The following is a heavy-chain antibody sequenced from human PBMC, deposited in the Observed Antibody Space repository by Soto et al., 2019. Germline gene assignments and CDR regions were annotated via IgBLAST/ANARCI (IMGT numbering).Heavy chain of an antibody. D-gene: IGHD3-10*01. CDR2: LTPRGFNT. J-gene: IGHJ4*02. V-gene: IGHV3-23*01. Sequence: EVQLLESGGDLVQQGGSLRLACAASGFTCSDRAMTWVRQAPGKGLEWVSALTPRGFNTYYTDSVRGRFTIYRDNSRNTLYLERKSLRAEDTATYYCAVSNYQGAGSPYDYWCQGTLVAFSS. CDR1: GFTCSDRA. CDR3: AVSNYQGAGSPYDY.